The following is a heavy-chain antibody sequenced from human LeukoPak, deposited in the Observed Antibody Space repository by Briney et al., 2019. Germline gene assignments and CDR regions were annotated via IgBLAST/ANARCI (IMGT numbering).Heavy chain of an antibody. J-gene: IGHJ4*02. CDR3: ASAPPSMVRGVM. Sequence: ASETLSLTCTVSGYSISSGYYWGWIRQPPGKGLEWIGSIYHSGSTYYNPSLKSRVTISVDTSKNQFSLKLGSVTAADTAVYYCASAPPSMVRGVMWGQGTLVTVSS. CDR1: GYSISSGYY. V-gene: IGHV4-38-2*02. CDR2: IYHSGST. D-gene: IGHD3-10*01.